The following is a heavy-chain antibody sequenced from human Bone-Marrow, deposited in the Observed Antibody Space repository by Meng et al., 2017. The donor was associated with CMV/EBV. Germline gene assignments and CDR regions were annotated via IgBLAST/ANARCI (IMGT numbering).Heavy chain of an antibody. Sequence: GESLKISCSASGFIFSKYWVTWVRQAPGKGLEWVANIKEDGRGKSYVASGKGRFTISRDNAKNSLALEMKSLRVEEMVVYYWAREQCAMGGNYYYAMDVWGQGTTVTVSS. V-gene: IGHV3-7*01. CDR2: IKEDGRGK. CDR3: AREQCAMGGNYYYAMDV. CDR1: GFIFSKYW. D-gene: IGHD3-10*01. J-gene: IGHJ6*02.